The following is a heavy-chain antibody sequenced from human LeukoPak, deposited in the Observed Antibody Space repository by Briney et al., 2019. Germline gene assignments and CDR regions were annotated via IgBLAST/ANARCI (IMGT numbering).Heavy chain of an antibody. CDR1: GFTFSNYG. Sequence: GGSLRLSCAASGFTFSNYGMHWVRQAPGKGLEWVALIWYDGNKKYYADSVKGRFTISRDYSKNTLYLQMNSLRAEDTAVYYCAREFGIAVAAVIGYWGQGTLVTVSS. V-gene: IGHV3-33*01. CDR3: AREFGIAVAAVIGY. D-gene: IGHD6-19*01. CDR2: IWYDGNKK. J-gene: IGHJ4*02.